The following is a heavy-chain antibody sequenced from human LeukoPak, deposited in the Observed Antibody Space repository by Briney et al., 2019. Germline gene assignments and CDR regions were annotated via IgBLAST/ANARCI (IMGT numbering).Heavy chain of an antibody. CDR2: IIPIFGTA. J-gene: IGHJ4*02. D-gene: IGHD6-19*01. V-gene: IGHV1-69*05. CDR3: ARGGSLAVAPHQYYFDY. CDR1: GGTFSSYA. Sequence: ASVKVSCKASGGTFSSYAISWVRQAPGQGLEWMGGIIPIFGTANYAQNFQGRVTMTRDTSTSAVYMEVSSLRSEDTAVYYCARGGSLAVAPHQYYFDYWGQGTLVTVSS.